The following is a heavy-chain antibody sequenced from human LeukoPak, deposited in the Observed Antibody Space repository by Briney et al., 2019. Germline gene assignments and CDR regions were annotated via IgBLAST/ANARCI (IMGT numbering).Heavy chain of an antibody. CDR1: GGSISSGGYY. V-gene: IGHV4-31*03. Sequence: PSETLSLTCTVSGGSISSGGYYWSWIRQHPGKGLEWSGYIYYSGSTYYNPSLKSRVTISVDTSKNQFSLKLSSVTAADTAVYYCARGVSTYYYGSGSYAPYFDYWGQGTLVTVSS. CDR3: ARGVSTYYYGSGSYAPYFDY. J-gene: IGHJ4*02. D-gene: IGHD3-10*01. CDR2: IYYSGST.